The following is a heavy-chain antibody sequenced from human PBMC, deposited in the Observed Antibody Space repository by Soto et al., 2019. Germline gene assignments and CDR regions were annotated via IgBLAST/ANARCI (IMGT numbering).Heavy chain of an antibody. CDR1: GFTFSSYA. V-gene: IGHV3-23*01. Sequence: GGSLRLSCAASGFTFSSYAMSWVRQAPGKGLEWVSAISGSGGSTYYADSVKGRFTISRDNSKNTLYLQMNSLRAEDTAVYHCARDYGPGSYYDYVWGSFGAFDIWGQGTMVTVSS. CDR2: ISGSGGST. CDR3: ARDYGPGSYYDYVWGSFGAFDI. J-gene: IGHJ3*02. D-gene: IGHD3-16*01.